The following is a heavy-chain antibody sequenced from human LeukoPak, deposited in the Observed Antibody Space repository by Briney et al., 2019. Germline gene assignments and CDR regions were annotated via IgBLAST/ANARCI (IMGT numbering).Heavy chain of an antibody. J-gene: IGHJ4*02. CDR3: AKSISRLYDWTDY. V-gene: IGHV3-23*01. Sequence: QSGGSLTLSCAASGFTFSSYGMRWVRQAPGKGLEWVSAISGSGGSTYYADSVKGRFTISRDNSKNTLYLQMNSLRDEDTAIYYCAKSISRLYDWTDYWGQGIMVTVSS. CDR2: ISGSGGST. CDR1: GFTFSSYG. D-gene: IGHD3-16*01.